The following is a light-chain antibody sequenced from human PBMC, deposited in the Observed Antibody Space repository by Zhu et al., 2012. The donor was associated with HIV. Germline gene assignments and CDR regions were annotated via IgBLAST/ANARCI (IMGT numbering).Light chain of an antibody. Sequence: DIVITQSPATLSVSPGERVTLSCRASQSVSSDVAWYQQKPGQAPRLLIYGAFTRATGVPPRFYGSGSATEFSLTISTMQSEDFAVYYCQQYNNWPPWTFGQGTKVEIK. CDR1: QSVSSD. CDR2: GAF. J-gene: IGKJ1*01. CDR3: QQYNNWPPWT. V-gene: IGKV3-15*01.